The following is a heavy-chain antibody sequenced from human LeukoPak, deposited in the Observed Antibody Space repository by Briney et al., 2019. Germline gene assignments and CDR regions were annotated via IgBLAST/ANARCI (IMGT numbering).Heavy chain of an antibody. V-gene: IGHV3-23*01. CDR1: GFTFSSYD. CDR3: AKRLPFYYDY. Sequence: PGGSLRLSCAASGFTFSSYDMSWVRQAPGKGLEWVSAISGSGGITYYPDSEKGRFTVSGDNSKNTLYLQMNSLRAEDTAIYYCAKRLPFYYDYWGQGIVVTVSS. J-gene: IGHJ4*02. D-gene: IGHD5-18*01. CDR2: ISGSGGIT.